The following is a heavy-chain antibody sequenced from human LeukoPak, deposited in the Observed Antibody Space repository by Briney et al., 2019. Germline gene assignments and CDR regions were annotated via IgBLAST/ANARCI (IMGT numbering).Heavy chain of an antibody. D-gene: IGHD2/OR15-2a*01. V-gene: IGHV3-23*01. J-gene: IGHJ4*02. CDR1: GFSFSSHA. Sequence: GGSLRLSCATSGFSFSSHAMTWVRQAPGKGLEWLSAISGSGDNADYADSMKGRFTISRDNPKNTLYLQMNSLRVEDTAVYCATHKYGLDYWGQGTLVTVSS. CDR3: THKYGLDY. CDR2: ISGSGDNA.